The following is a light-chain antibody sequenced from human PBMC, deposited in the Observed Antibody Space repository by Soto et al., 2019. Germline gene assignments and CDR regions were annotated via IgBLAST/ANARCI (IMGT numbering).Light chain of an antibody. Sequence: QSVLTQPASVSGSPGQSITISCTGTSSDVGGYNYVSWYQRHPGKAPKLMIYDVSNRPSGVSNRFSGSKSGNTASLTISGLQAEDEADYYCSSYTSSSTPGVFGTGTKVTVL. V-gene: IGLV2-14*01. CDR2: DVS. CDR3: SSYTSSSTPGV. CDR1: SSDVGGYNY. J-gene: IGLJ1*01.